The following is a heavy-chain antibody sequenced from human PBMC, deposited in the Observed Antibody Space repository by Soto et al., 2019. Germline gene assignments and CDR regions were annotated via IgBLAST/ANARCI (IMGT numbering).Heavy chain of an antibody. V-gene: IGHV1-18*01. Sequence: QVQLVQSGAEVKKPGASVKVSCKASGYTFTSYGISWVRQAPGQGLEWMGWISAYNGNTNYAQKLQDRVTMTTDTSSSNAYMELRSLRSDATAVYYCASSRWELLLDYWGQGTLVTVSS. D-gene: IGHD1-26*01. J-gene: IGHJ4*02. CDR2: ISAYNGNT. CDR3: ASSRWELLLDY. CDR1: GYTFTSYG.